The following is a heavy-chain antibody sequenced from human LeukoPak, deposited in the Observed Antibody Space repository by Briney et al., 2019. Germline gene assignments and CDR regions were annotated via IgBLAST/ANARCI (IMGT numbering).Heavy chain of an antibody. Sequence: PGGSLRLSCAASGFTFSDYYMSWIRQAPGKGLEWVSYISSSSSYTNYADSVKGRFTTSRDNAKNSLYLQMNSLRAEDTAVYYCARALTGYSAIDYWGQGTLVTVSS. CDR1: GFTFSDYY. CDR3: ARALTGYSAIDY. CDR2: ISSSSSYT. J-gene: IGHJ4*02. D-gene: IGHD3-9*01. V-gene: IGHV3-11*05.